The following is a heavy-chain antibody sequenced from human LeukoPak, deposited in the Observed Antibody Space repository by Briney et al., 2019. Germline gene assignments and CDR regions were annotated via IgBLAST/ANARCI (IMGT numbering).Heavy chain of an antibody. CDR2: ISGSGGST. Sequence: GGSLRLSCAASGFTFSSYAMSWVRQAPGKGLEWVSAISGSGGSTYYADSVKGRFTISRDNSKNTLYLQMNSLRAEDTAVYYCAKVDSLAAAGNPFDYWGQGTLVTVFS. V-gene: IGHV3-23*01. CDR3: AKVDSLAAAGNPFDY. J-gene: IGHJ4*02. CDR1: GFTFSSYA. D-gene: IGHD6-13*01.